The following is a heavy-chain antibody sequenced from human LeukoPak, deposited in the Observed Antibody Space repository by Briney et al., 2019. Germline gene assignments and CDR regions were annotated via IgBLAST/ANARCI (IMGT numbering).Heavy chain of an antibody. J-gene: IGHJ1*01. Sequence: GGSLRLSCAASGFTVGTNSMSWVRQSPGKGLEWVSVIYRGGSTYYADSVNGRFTISRDNSRNTLLLQMNSLRAEDTALYYCASAREYCGSAECYEYFQHWGQGTLVTVSS. D-gene: IGHD2-21*01. CDR1: GFTVGTNS. CDR3: ASAREYCGSAECYEYFQH. CDR2: IYRGGST. V-gene: IGHV3-53*01.